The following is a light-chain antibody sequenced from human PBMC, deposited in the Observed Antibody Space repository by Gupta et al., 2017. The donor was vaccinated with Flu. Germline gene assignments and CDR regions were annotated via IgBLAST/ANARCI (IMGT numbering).Light chain of an antibody. J-gene: IGKJ1*01. CDR3: QQYYNWPPWT. CDR1: QSVNNN. CDR2: FAS. Sequence: EIVMTQSPATLSVSPGEKVTLSCRASQSVNNNLAWYQQKPGQAPRLLIHFASTRAPGVPARFSGSGSGTEFTLTISSLESEDFAVYYCQQYYNWPPWTFGQGTKVEVK. V-gene: IGKV3-15*01.